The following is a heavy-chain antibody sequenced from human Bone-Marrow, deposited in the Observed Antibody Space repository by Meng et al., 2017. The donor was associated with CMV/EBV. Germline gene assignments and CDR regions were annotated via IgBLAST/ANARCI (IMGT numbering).Heavy chain of an antibody. CDR2: IYYSGST. D-gene: IGHD2-2*01. CDR3: ARDCAPRLCYYGMDV. Sequence: ESLKISCTVPGGSVSSGSYYWSWIRQPPGKGLEWIGYIYYSGSTNYNPSLKSRVTISVDTSKNQFSLKLSSVTAADTVVYYCARDCAPRLCYYGMDVWGQGTTVTVSS. V-gene: IGHV4-61*01. CDR1: GGSVSSGSYY. J-gene: IGHJ6*02.